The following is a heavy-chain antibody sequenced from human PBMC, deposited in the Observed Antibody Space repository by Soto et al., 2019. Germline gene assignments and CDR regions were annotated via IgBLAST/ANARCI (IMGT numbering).Heavy chain of an antibody. CDR1: GYTFTSYG. CDR2: ISAYNGNT. Sequence: QVQLVQSGAEVKKPGASVKVSCKASGYTFTSYGISWVRQAPGQGLEWMGWISAYNGNTNYAQKLQGRVTMTTDTSTNTADKERRSLRSDDTAVYYCARGIGVLRFFDWLLGDGAVDYWGQGTLVTVSS. V-gene: IGHV1-18*01. CDR3: ARGIGVLRFFDWLLGDGAVDY. D-gene: IGHD3-9*01. J-gene: IGHJ4*02.